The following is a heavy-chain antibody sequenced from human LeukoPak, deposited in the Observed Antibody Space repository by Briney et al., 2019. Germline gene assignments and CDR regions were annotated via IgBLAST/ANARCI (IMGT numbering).Heavy chain of an antibody. Sequence: GASVKVSCKASGGTFSSYAISWVRQAPGQGLEWMGGIIPIFGTANYAQKFQGRVTITADESTSTAYMELSSLRSDDTAVYYCASRPYCSGGSCYYGWFDPWGQGTLVTVSS. CDR1: GGTFSSYA. CDR3: ASRPYCSGGSCYYGWFDP. V-gene: IGHV1-69*13. J-gene: IGHJ5*02. CDR2: IIPIFGTA. D-gene: IGHD2-15*01.